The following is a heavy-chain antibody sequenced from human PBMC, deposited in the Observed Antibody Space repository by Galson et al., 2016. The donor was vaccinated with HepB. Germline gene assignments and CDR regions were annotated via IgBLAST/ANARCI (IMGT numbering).Heavy chain of an antibody. CDR3: AAFWPAAAVWYSDL. CDR1: GFTFSDYW. J-gene: IGHJ2*01. CDR2: ITTTSTYI. V-gene: IGHV3-21*01. Sequence: SLRLSCAASGFTFSDYWMNWVRQAPGKGLEWVASITTTSTYINYADSVKGRFTISRDNAENSLFLQMNSLRAEDTGVYYCAAFWPAAAVWYSDLWGRGTLVTVSS. D-gene: IGHD2-2*01.